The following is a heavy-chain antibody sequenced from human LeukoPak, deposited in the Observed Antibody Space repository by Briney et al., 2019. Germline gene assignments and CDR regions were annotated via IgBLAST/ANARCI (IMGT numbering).Heavy chain of an antibody. V-gene: IGHV3-30*02. CDR2: IRYDGSNK. CDR1: GFTFSSYG. Sequence: PGGSLRLSCAASGFTFSSYGMHWVRQAPGKGLEWVAFIRYDGSNKYYADSVKGRFTISRDNSKNTLYLQMNSLRAEDTAVYYCAKDRRYSNYVFDYWGQGTLVTVSS. D-gene: IGHD4-11*01. CDR3: AKDRRYSNYVFDY. J-gene: IGHJ4*02.